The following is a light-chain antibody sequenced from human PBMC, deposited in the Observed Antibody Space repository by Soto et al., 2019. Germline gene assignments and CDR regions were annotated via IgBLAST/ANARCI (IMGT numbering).Light chain of an antibody. CDR1: QSVSNNY. Sequence: EVALTQSPGTLSLSPGERATLSCRASQSVSNNYLAWYQQKPGQSPKLLIFGSSDRATGIPDRFSGSGSGTDFTLTISSLEPEYFAVYYCQQYGSSPPYTFGQGTKLEIK. CDR3: QQYGSSPPYT. V-gene: IGKV3-20*01. CDR2: GSS. J-gene: IGKJ2*01.